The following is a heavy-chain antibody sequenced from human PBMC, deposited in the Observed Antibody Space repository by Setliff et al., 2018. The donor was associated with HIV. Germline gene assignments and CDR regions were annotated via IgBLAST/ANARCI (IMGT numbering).Heavy chain of an antibody. J-gene: IGHJ5*02. D-gene: IGHD6-19*01. Sequence: SETLSLTCTVSGGSLTSGHYYWGWSRQPPGKGLEWIGNTLGGRNTYYNPSLKSRVIISVDTSRNQFSLNLRSVTAADTALYYCARPHSGRGGGAWFDPWGQGILVTVSS. CDR2: TLGGRNT. V-gene: IGHV4-39*01. CDR1: GGSLTSGHYY. CDR3: ARPHSGRGGGAWFDP.